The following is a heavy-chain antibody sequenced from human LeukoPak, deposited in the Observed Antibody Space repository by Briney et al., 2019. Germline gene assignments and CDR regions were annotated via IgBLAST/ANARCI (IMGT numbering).Heavy chain of an antibody. D-gene: IGHD6-19*01. Sequence: LETLALTCTVSGGSFSSYYWRWIRQPPGKGLEWIGEITHRGSTNYNPSLKSRVTMSVDTSKNQFSLKLSSVTAADTAVYYCAMTVASREFDPRGQGTLVTVSS. CDR2: ITHRGST. V-gene: IGHV4-34*01. J-gene: IGHJ5*01. CDR3: AMTVASREFDP. CDR1: GGSFSSYY.